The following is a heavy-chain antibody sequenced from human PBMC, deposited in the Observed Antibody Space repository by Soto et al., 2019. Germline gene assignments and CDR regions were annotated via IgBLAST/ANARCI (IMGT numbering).Heavy chain of an antibody. CDR3: AREGYRDHADLDS. CDR2: LSSSGSAI. Sequence: GGSLRLSCTVSGFTFSSYSMNWVRQAPGKGLEWVSSLSSSGSAIFYADSVKGRFTISRDNAKNSLYLQMNSLRAEDTALYYCAREGYRDHADLDSWGQGTLVTVSS. V-gene: IGHV3-21*01. CDR1: GFTFSSYS. J-gene: IGHJ4*02. D-gene: IGHD2-2*01.